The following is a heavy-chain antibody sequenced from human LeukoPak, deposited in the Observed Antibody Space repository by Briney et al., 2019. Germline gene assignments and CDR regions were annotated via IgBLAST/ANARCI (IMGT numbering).Heavy chain of an antibody. CDR3: ARYSSSYQGGFDY. D-gene: IGHD6-13*01. V-gene: IGHV3-30*03. J-gene: IGHJ4*02. CDR2: ISYDGSNK. CDR1: GFTFSSYA. Sequence: GGSLRLSCAASGFTFSSYAMQWVRQAPGKGLEWVAVISYDGSNKYYADSVKGRFTISRDNSKNTLCLQVNSLRAEDMAVYYCARYSSSYQGGFDYWGQGTLVTVSS.